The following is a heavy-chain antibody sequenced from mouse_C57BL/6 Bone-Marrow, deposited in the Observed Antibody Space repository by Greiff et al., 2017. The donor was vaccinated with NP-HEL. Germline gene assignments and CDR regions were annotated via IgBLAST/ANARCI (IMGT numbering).Heavy chain of an antibody. CDR1: GFTFSSYA. J-gene: IGHJ3*01. Sequence: EVHLVESGEGLVKPGGALKLSCAASGFTFSSYAMSWVRQTPEKRLEWVAYISSGGDYIYYADTVKGRFTISRDNARNTLYLQMSSLKSEDTAMYYCTREDYYGKFAYWGQGTLVTVSA. V-gene: IGHV5-9-1*02. CDR2: ISSGGDYI. CDR3: TREDYYGKFAY. D-gene: IGHD1-1*01.